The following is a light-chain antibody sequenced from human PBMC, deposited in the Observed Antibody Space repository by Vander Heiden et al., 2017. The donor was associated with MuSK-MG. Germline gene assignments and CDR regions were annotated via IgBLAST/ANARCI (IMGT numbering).Light chain of an antibody. CDR3: CSYAGSSTHV. CDR2: EVS. Sequence: QSALTQPASVSGSPGQSITISCTGTSSDVGSYNLVSWYQQHPGKAPKLIIYEVSKRPSGVSNRFSGSKSGNTASLTISGLQAEDEADYYCCSYAGSSTHVFGTATKVTVL. CDR1: SSDVGSYNL. J-gene: IGLJ1*01. V-gene: IGLV2-23*02.